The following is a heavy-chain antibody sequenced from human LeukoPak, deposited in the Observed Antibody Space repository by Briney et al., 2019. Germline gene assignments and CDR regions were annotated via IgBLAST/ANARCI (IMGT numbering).Heavy chain of an antibody. CDR2: IRSKAYGGTT. Sequence: GGSLRLSCTASGFTFSSYAMSWVRQAPGKGLEWVGFIRSKAYGGTTEYAASVKGRFTISRDDSKSIAYLQMNSLKTEDTAVYYCTRAYYDFWSGYYPGGYWGQGTLVTVSS. V-gene: IGHV3-49*04. CDR3: TRAYYDFWSGYYPGGY. CDR1: GFTFSSYA. D-gene: IGHD3-3*01. J-gene: IGHJ4*02.